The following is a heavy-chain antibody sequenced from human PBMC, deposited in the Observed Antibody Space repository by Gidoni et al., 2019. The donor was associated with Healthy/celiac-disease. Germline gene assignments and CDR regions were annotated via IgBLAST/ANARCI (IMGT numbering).Heavy chain of an antibody. D-gene: IGHD3-3*01. CDR3: AHTGTYYDFWSGYFDAFDI. V-gene: IGHV2-5*02. J-gene: IGHJ3*02. Sequence: QITLKESGPTLVKPTQTLTLTCTFSGFSLSTSGVGVGWIRQPPGKALEWLALIYWDDDKRYSPSLKSRLTITKDTSKNQVVLTMTNMDPVDTATYYCAHTGTYYDFWSGYFDAFDIWGQGTMVTVSS. CDR2: IYWDDDK. CDR1: GFSLSTSGVG.